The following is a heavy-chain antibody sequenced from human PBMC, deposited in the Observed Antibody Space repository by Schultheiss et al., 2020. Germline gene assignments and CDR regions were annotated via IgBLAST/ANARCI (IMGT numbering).Heavy chain of an antibody. Sequence: SETQSLTCTVSGGSISSSSYYWGWIRQPPGKGLEWIGYIYYSGSTYYNPSLKSRVTISVDTSKNQFSLKLSSVTAADTAVYYCARVRYCSSTSCYPEFDYWGQGTLVTVSS. V-gene: IGHV4-30-4*08. CDR1: GGSISSSSYY. D-gene: IGHD2-2*01. CDR2: IYYSGST. J-gene: IGHJ4*02. CDR3: ARVRYCSSTSCYPEFDY.